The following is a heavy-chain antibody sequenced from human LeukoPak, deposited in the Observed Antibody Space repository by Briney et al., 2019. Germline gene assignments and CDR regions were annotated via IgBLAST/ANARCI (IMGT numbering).Heavy chain of an antibody. J-gene: IGHJ4*02. D-gene: IGHD1-26*01. CDR1: GGTFSSYA. CDR2: IIPILGIA. V-gene: IGHV1-69*04. Sequence: SVKVSCKASGGTFSSYAISWVRQAPGQGLEWMGRIIPILGIANYAQKFQGRVTITADKSTSTAYMELSSLRSEDTAVYYCARTGSGSFRSFDYWGQGTLVTVSS. CDR3: ARTGSGSFRSFDY.